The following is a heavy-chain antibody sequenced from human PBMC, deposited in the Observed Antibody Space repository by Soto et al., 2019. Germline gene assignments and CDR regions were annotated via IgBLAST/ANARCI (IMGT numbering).Heavy chain of an antibody. J-gene: IGHJ5*02. V-gene: IGHV1-2*04. CDR1: GYTFTGYY. Sequence: ASVKVSCKASGYTFTGYYMYWVRQAPGQGLEWMGWINPNSGGTNYAQKFQGWVTMTRDTSISTAYMELSRLRSDDTAVYYCARAGIDVVVPAAWFDPWGQGTLVTVPQ. CDR2: INPNSGGT. CDR3: ARAGIDVVVPAAWFDP. D-gene: IGHD2-2*01.